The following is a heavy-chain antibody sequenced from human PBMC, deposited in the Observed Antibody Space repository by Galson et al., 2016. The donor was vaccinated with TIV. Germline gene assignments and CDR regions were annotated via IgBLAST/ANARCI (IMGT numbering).Heavy chain of an antibody. CDR3: AKDRAGPATGWFDS. J-gene: IGHJ5*01. D-gene: IGHD6-25*01. V-gene: IGHV3-30*18. CDR1: GFTFSSNG. CDR2: ISYDGGDK. Sequence: SLRLSCAASGFTFSSNGVHWVRQAPGKGLEWVAFISYDGGDKYYADSVRGRFTISRDNSKNTLFLQMNSLRSEDTAIYYCAKDRAGPATGWFDSWGQGALVTVSS.